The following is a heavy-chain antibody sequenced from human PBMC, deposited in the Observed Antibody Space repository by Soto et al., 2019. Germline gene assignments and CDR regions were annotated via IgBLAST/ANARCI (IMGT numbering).Heavy chain of an antibody. Sequence: DVQLVESGGGLVQPGGSLKLSCRTTGFTFTGSAIHWVRQAPGKGLEWIGRIRNEANNYATAYPASVTGRFTISRDDSKSTAYLEMSSLKTEDTAMYYCAGPGPFDSWGQGTLVIVSS. CDR1: GFTFTGSA. V-gene: IGHV3-73*01. CDR2: IRNEANNYAT. CDR3: AGPGPFDS. J-gene: IGHJ4*02. D-gene: IGHD1-1*01.